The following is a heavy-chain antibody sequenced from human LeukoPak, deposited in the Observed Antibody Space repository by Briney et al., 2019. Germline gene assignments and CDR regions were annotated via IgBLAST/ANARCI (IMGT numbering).Heavy chain of an antibody. Sequence: ASVKVSCKASGYTFTSYDINWVRQATGQGLEWMGWMNPNSGNTGYAQKFQGRVTMTRNTSISTAYMELSSLRSEDTAVYYCARGGSHYYDSSGYHGDYWGQGTLVTVSS. V-gene: IGHV1-8*01. CDR2: MNPNSGNT. CDR1: GYTFTSYD. CDR3: ARGGSHYYDSSGYHGDY. D-gene: IGHD3-22*01. J-gene: IGHJ4*02.